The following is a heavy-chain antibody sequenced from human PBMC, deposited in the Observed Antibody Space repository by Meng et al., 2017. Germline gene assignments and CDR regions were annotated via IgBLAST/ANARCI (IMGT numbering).Heavy chain of an antibody. CDR2: INPDGGGT. CDR3: ARGSVWIFAVVSMGAEIDT. D-gene: IGHD3-3*01. CDR1: RCTFIGDN. Sequence: VQPVHSGAEVTLAWASVNVLCQASRCTFIGDNRHSVSQSPVHECAWVRRINPDGGGTNYAQKYHGWVTLTRDTSISTADMELSRLRSDDMDMYRRARGSVWIFAVVSMGAEIDTWGQGTLVTVSS. J-gene: IGHJ5*02. V-gene: IGHV1-2*04.